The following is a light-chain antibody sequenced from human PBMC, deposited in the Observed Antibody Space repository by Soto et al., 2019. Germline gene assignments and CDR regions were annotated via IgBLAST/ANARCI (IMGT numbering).Light chain of an antibody. V-gene: IGLV1-47*01. CDR1: SSNIGSNY. Sequence: QTVLTQPPSASGTPGQRVNISCSGSSSNIGSNYVYWYRQFPGTAPKLLIQRNNQRPSGVPARFSGSKSGTSASLAISGLRSEDEADYYCASYLTTSPLEVFGTGTKVTVL. CDR2: RNN. CDR3: ASYLTTSPLEV. J-gene: IGLJ1*01.